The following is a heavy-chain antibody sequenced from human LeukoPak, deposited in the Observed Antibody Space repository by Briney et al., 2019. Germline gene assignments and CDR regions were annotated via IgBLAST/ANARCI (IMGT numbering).Heavy chain of an antibody. CDR1: GGSFSGYY. V-gene: IGHV4-34*01. J-gene: IGHJ2*01. Sequence: SETLSLTCAVYGGSFSGYYWSWIRQPPGKGLEWIGEINHSGSTNYNPSLKSRVTKSVDTSKNQFSLKLSSVTAADTAVYYCARGVGAVYWYFDLWGRGTLVTVSS. CDR3: ARGVGAVYWYFDL. D-gene: IGHD1-26*01. CDR2: INHSGST.